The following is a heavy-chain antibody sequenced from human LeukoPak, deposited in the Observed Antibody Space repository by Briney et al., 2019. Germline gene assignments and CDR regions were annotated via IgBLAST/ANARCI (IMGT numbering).Heavy chain of an antibody. D-gene: IGHD3-16*01. V-gene: IGHV3-23*05. J-gene: IGHJ6*02. CDR3: TKDSQGSYDGFWYGTYGMDV. CDR1: GFSFNTFA. CDR2: IYDYP. Sequence: GGSLRLSCVASGFSFNTFALTWVRQAPGKGLERVSTIYDYPHYADSVRGRFTISRDNSRKTVFLQMNSLTPEDAATYYCTKDSQGSYDGFWYGTYGMDVWGQGTTVTVSS.